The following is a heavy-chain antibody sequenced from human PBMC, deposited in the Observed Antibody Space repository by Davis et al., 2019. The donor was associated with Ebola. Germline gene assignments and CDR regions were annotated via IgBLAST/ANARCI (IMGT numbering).Heavy chain of an antibody. D-gene: IGHD3-16*01. CDR1: GFTFSSYA. CDR2: IYNGGST. J-gene: IGHJ6*02. V-gene: IGHV3-23*01. CDR3: ARWGGLRDHGMDV. Sequence: GESLKISCAASGFTFSSYAMSWVRQAPGKGLEWVSVIYNGGSTYYADSVKGRFTISRDNSKNTVCLQMNSLGVEDTAVYYCARWGGLRDHGMDVWGQGTTVTVSS.